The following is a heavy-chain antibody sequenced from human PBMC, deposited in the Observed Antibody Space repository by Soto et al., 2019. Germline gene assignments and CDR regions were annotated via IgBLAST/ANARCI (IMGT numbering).Heavy chain of an antibody. V-gene: IGHV3-23*01. CDR2: ISGSGGST. CDR1: GFTFSSYA. J-gene: IGHJ6*03. D-gene: IGHD5-18*01. CDR3: AKPGTAMVKDYYYMDV. Sequence: AGGSLRLSCAASGFTFSSYAMSWVRQAPGKGLEWVSAISGSGGSTYYADSVKGRFTISRDNSKNTLYLQMNSLRAEDTAVYYCAKPGTAMVKDYYYMDVWGKGTTVTVSS.